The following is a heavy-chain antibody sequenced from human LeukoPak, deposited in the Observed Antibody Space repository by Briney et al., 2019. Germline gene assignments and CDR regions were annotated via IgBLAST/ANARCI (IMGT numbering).Heavy chain of an antibody. CDR1: GFTFSSYA. V-gene: IGHV3-30-3*01. D-gene: IGHD6-13*01. CDR3: ARDNLQRLVHFDY. CDR2: ISYDGSNK. Sequence: GGSLRLSCAASGFTFSSYAMHWVRQAPGKGLEWVAVISYDGSNKYYADSVKGRLTISRDNSKNTLYLQMNSLRAEDTAVYYCARDNLQRLVHFDYWGQGTLVTVSS. J-gene: IGHJ4*02.